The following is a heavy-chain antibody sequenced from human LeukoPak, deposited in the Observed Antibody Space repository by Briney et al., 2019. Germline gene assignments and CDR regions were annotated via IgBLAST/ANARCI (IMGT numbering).Heavy chain of an antibody. J-gene: IGHJ4*02. V-gene: IGHV3-23*01. Sequence: GGSLRLSCLTSGFTLSTNAMSWVRQAPGKGLEWVSAISGSGGRIDNADSVKGRFTISRDNSKNTLYLQMNSLRAEDTAVYYCAKDLSIVGATSNFDYWGQGTLVTVSS. CDR2: ISGSGGRI. CDR3: AKDLSIVGATSNFDY. D-gene: IGHD1-26*01. CDR1: GFTLSTNA.